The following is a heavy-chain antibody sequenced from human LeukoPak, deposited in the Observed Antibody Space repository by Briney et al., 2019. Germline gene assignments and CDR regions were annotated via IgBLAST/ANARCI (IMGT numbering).Heavy chain of an antibody. CDR3: ARAAAGKNYYYMDV. D-gene: IGHD6-13*01. Sequence: ASVKVSCKASGYTFTGYYMHWVRQAPGQGLEWMGWISPNSGDTDIAQKFQGRVTMTRDTSISTAYMELSRLRSDDTAVYYCARAAAGKNYYYMDVWGKGTTVTVSS. CDR1: GYTFTGYY. V-gene: IGHV1-2*02. J-gene: IGHJ6*03. CDR2: ISPNSGDT.